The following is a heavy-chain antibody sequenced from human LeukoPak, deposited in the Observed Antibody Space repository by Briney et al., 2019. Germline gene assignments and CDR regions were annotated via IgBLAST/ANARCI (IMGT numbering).Heavy chain of an antibody. CDR3: ARDTSLSSSSIPLAY. Sequence: SETLSLTCTVSGGSISSYYWSRIRQPPGKGLEWIGYIYYSGSTNYNPSLKSRVTISVDTSKNQFSLKLSSVTAADTAVYYCARDTSLSSSSIPLAYWGQGTLVTVSS. J-gene: IGHJ4*02. V-gene: IGHV4-59*01. D-gene: IGHD6-13*01. CDR2: IYYSGST. CDR1: GGSISSYY.